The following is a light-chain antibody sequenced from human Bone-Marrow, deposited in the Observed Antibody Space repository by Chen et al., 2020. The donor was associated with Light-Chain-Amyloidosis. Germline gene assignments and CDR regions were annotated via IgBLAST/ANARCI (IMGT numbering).Light chain of an antibody. CDR1: NIGSTS. Sequence: SYVLTQPSSASVAPGQTATIACGGNNIGSTSVHWYQQTPVQAPLLVVYDDRHRPSGIPERLSGSNSGNTATLTISRVEAGDEADYYCQVWDRSSDRPVFGGGTKLTVL. J-gene: IGLJ3*02. CDR2: DDR. CDR3: QVWDRSSDRPV. V-gene: IGLV3-21*02.